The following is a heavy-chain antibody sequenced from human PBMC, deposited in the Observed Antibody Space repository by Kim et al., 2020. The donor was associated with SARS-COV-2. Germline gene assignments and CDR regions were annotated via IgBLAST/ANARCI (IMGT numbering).Heavy chain of an antibody. D-gene: IGHD3-3*01. Sequence: SVKGRFTISRDNSKNTLYLQMNSLRAEDTAVYYCAKESHDFWSGYADMDVWGQGTTVTVSS. CDR3: AKESHDFWSGYADMDV. J-gene: IGHJ6*02. V-gene: IGHV3-23*01.